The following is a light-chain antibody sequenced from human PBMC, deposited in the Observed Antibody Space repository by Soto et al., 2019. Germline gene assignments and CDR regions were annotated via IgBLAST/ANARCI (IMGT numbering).Light chain of an antibody. V-gene: IGLV2-11*01. CDR3: CSFAGSYTSYV. Sequence: QSVLTQPRSVSGSPGQSVTISCTGTSNYVSWYQQDPGKAPKLIIYDVSKRPSGVPDRFSGSKSGNTASLTISGLQAEDEADYFCCSFAGSYTSYVLGTGTKV. J-gene: IGLJ1*01. CDR2: DVS. CDR1: SNY.